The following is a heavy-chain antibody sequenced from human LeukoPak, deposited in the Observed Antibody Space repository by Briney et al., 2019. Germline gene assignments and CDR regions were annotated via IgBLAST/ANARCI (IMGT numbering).Heavy chain of an antibody. CDR2: IIPIFGTA. Sequence: SVKVSCKASGGTFSSYAISWVRQAPGQGLEWMGGIIPIFGTANYAQKFQGRVTITTDESTSTAYMELSSLRSEDTAVYYCARGVVNYDFWSGYYSGGEYYFDYWGQGTLVTVSS. V-gene: IGHV1-69*05. CDR3: ARGVVNYDFWSGYYSGGEYYFDY. D-gene: IGHD3-3*01. CDR1: GGTFSSYA. J-gene: IGHJ4*02.